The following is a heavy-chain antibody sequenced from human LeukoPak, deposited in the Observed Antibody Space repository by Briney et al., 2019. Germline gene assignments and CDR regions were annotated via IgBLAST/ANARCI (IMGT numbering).Heavy chain of an antibody. CDR2: IYYSGST. D-gene: IGHD5-18*01. Sequence: SETLSLTCTVSDTAFSANGYSWGGIRQPPGKGLEWIGSIYYSGSTYYNPSLKSRVTISVDTSKNQFSLKLSYPNGAETRVYFIASVVTGDTRGWGVQHWGQGTLVIVSS. J-gene: IGHJ1*01. CDR1: DTAFSANGYS. CDR3: ASVVTGDTRGWGVQH. V-gene: IGHV4-39*01.